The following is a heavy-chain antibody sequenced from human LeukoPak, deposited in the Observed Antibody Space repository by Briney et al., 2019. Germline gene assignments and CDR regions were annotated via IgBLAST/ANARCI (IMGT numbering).Heavy chain of an antibody. CDR1: GFMFTSYW. J-gene: IGHJ3*02. CDR3: AGSWSPYDAFDI. D-gene: IGHD6-13*01. CDR2: INQDGSAK. V-gene: IGHV3-7*01. Sequence: PGGSLRLSCAASGFMFTSYWMSWVRQAPGKGLEWVANINQDGSAKYYVDPVKGRFTISRDNAKNSLYLQMNSLRAEDTAVYYCAGSWSPYDAFDIWGQGTMVSVSS.